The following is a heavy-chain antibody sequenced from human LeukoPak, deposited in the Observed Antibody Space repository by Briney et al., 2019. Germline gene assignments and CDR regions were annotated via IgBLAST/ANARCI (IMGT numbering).Heavy chain of an antibody. CDR3: AKVVDYYDSLDYFDY. V-gene: IGHV3-23*01. D-gene: IGHD3-22*01. CDR2: MSGSGGHM. Sequence: GGSLRLSCAASGFTVSSNYMSWVRQAPGKGLEWVSAMSGSGGHMYYTDSVKGRFTISRDNSKNTLYLQMNSLRAEDTAVYYCAKVVDYYDSLDYFDYWGQGTLVTVSS. CDR1: GFTVSSNY. J-gene: IGHJ4*02.